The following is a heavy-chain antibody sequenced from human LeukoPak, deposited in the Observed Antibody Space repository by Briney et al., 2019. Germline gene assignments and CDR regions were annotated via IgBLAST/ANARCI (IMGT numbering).Heavy chain of an antibody. D-gene: IGHD4-17*01. CDR1: GGSISSGGYY. Sequence: PSETLSLTCTVSGGSISSGGYYWSWIRQHPGKGLGWIGYIYYSGSTYYNPSLKSRVTISVDTSKNQFSLKLSSVTAADTAVYYCARGSATVTQGLDYWGQGTLVTVSS. CDR2: IYYSGST. J-gene: IGHJ4*02. V-gene: IGHV4-31*03. CDR3: ARGSATVTQGLDY.